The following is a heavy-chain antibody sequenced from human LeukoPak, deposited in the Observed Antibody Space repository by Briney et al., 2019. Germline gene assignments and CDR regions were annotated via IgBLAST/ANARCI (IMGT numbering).Heavy chain of an antibody. CDR3: ARRDGYNTFYFEY. CDR2: INGSGGST. CDR1: GFTFSSYA. J-gene: IGHJ4*02. D-gene: IGHD5-24*01. Sequence: GGSLRLSCAASGFTFSSYAMSWVRQAPGKGLEWVSDINGSGGSTYYADSVKGRFTISRDNAKNSLHLQMNSLRAEDTAVYYCARRDGYNTFYFEYWGQGTLVTVSS. V-gene: IGHV3-23*01.